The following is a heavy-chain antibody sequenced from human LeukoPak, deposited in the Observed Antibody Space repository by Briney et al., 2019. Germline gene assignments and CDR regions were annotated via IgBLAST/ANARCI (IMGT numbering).Heavy chain of an antibody. CDR1: GFTFSSYW. J-gene: IGHJ4*02. D-gene: IGHD3-22*01. CDR2: IKQDGSEK. V-gene: IGHV3-7*01. CDR3: ARESIDLYDSSGYTPFNFDY. Sequence: GGSLRLSCAASGFTFSSYWMSWVRQAPGKGLEWVANIKQDGSEKYYVDSVKGRFTISRDNAKNSLYLQMNSLRAEDTAVYYCARESIDLYDSSGYTPFNFDYWGQGTLVTVSS.